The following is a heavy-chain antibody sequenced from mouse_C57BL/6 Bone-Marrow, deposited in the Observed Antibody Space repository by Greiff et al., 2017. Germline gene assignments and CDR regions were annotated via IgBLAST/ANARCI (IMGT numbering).Heavy chain of an antibody. V-gene: IGHV14-4*01. CDR1: GFNIKDDY. D-gene: IGHD2-3*01. CDR3: TTYDGYTDYAMDY. CDR2: IDPENGDT. Sequence: EVQLQQSGAELVRPGASVKLSCTASGFNIKDDYMHWVKQRPEQGLEWIGWIDPENGDTEYASKFQGKATITADTSSNTAYLQLSSLTSEDTAVYYCTTYDGYTDYAMDYWGQGTSVTVSS. J-gene: IGHJ4*01.